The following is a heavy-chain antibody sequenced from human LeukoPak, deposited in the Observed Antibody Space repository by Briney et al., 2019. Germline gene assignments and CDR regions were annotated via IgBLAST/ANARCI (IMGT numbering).Heavy chain of an antibody. V-gene: IGHV3-74*01. J-gene: IGHJ6*02. Sequence: PGGSLRLSCAASGFTFSSYAMSWVRQVPGKGLVSVSRINIDGNSKTYANSVKGRFTVSRDNAKNTLYMQMNSLGVEDTAVYYCVRGSSDWNGMDVWGQGTTVTVSS. CDR3: VRGSSDWNGMDV. D-gene: IGHD6-19*01. CDR2: INIDGNSK. CDR1: GFTFSSYA.